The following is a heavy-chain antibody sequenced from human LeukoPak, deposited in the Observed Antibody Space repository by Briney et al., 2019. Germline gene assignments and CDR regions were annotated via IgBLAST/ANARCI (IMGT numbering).Heavy chain of an antibody. Sequence: SVTLSLTCAVYGGSFSGYYWSWIRQPPGKGLEWIGEINHSGSTNYNPSLKSRVTISVDTSKNQFSLKLSSVTAADTAVYYCARGASYYYHRGYDPWGQGTLVTVSS. D-gene: IGHD3-10*01. V-gene: IGHV4-34*01. CDR3: ARGASYYYHRGYDP. CDR1: GGSFSGYY. CDR2: INHSGST. J-gene: IGHJ5*02.